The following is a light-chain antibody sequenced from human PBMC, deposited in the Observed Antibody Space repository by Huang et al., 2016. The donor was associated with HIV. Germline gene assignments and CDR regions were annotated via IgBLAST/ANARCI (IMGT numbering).Light chain of an antibody. J-gene: IGKJ4*01. CDR2: GTS. CDR1: QTIGSAC. V-gene: IGKV3-20*01. Sequence: EIVLTQSPATLSLSPGERATLSCRASQTIGSACLAWYQHKPGQAPRLLIYGTSNRATGVSDRFSGSGSKTNFSRTIGSLEPEDSAVFYCQHYGGPVTFGGGTNVEIK. CDR3: QHYGGPVT.